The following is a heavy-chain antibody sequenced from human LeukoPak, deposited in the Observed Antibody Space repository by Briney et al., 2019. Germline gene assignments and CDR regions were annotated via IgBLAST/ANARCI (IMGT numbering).Heavy chain of an antibody. J-gene: IGHJ4*02. CDR3: ARNLHIVYYGSGSLDY. V-gene: IGHV3-33*01. CDR2: IWYDGSNK. CDR1: GFTFSSYG. Sequence: GGSLRLSCAASGFTFSSYGMHWVRRAPGKGLEWVAVIWYDGSNKYYADSVKGRFTISRDNSKNTLYLQMNSLRAEDTAVYYCARNLHIVYYGSGSLDYWGQGTLVTVSS. D-gene: IGHD3-10*01.